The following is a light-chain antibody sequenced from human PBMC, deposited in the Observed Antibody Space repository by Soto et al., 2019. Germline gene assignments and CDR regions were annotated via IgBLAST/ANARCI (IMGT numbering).Light chain of an antibody. CDR3: QQRAPGST. CDR1: QSVGND. V-gene: IGKV3-15*01. J-gene: IGKJ1*01. CDR2: GTS. Sequence: EILMTQSPATLSVSPGGRVTLSCRVSQSVGNDLVWYQQKPGQARRLLIYGTSTRATGIPVRFSASASETEFAITIHSLQSEDLVFYCFQQRAPGSTFRQETKVEIK.